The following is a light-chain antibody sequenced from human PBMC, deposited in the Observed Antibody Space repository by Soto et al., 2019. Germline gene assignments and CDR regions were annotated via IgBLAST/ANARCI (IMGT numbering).Light chain of an antibody. J-gene: IGKJ4*01. CDR1: QSVSSSY. Sequence: EIVLTQSPGTLSLSPGERATLSCRASQSVSSSYLAWYQQKPGQAPRLLIYGASSRATGIPDRFSGGGSGTDFTLTISRLEPEDFAVYYCQQYGSSQLTFGGGTKVDIK. V-gene: IGKV3-20*01. CDR2: GAS. CDR3: QQYGSSQLT.